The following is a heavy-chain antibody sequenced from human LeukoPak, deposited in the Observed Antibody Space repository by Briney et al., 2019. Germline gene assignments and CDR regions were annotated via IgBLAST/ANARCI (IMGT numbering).Heavy chain of an antibody. V-gene: IGHV1-18*01. Sequence: ASVKVSCKASGYTFTSYGISWVRQAPGQGLEWMGWISAYNGNTNYAQKLQGRVTMTRDTSISTAYMELSRLRSDDTAVYYCARARGSSSWYFFGPFDYWGQGTLVTVSS. CDR2: ISAYNGNT. J-gene: IGHJ4*02. D-gene: IGHD6-13*01. CDR3: ARARGSSSWYFFGPFDY. CDR1: GYTFTSYG.